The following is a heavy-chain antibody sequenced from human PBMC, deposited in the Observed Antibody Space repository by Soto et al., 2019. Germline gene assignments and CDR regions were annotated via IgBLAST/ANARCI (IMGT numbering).Heavy chain of an antibody. CDR3: ARDLWGGPAAFDY. D-gene: IGHD2-2*01. CDR2: IWYDGSNK. V-gene: IGHV3-33*01. Sequence: QVQLVESGGGVVQPGRSLRLSCAASGFSFNSYGMHWVRQAPGKGLEWVAVIWYDGSNKYYADSVKGRFTISRDNSKNTLYLQMNSLIPEDTAVYYCARDLWGGPAAFDYWGQGTLVTVSS. CDR1: GFSFNSYG. J-gene: IGHJ4*02.